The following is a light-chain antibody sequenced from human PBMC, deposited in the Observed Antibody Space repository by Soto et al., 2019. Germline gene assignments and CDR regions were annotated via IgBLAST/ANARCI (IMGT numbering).Light chain of an antibody. CDR3: CSYAGSSTFYV. J-gene: IGLJ1*01. V-gene: IGLV2-23*02. CDR1: SSDVGSYNL. CDR2: EVS. Sequence: ALTQAASVSRSPGQSITISCTGTSSDVGSYNLVSWYQQHPGKAPKLMIYEVSKRPSGVSNRFSGSKSGNTASLTISGLQAEDEADYYCCSYAGSSTFYVFGTGTKVTVL.